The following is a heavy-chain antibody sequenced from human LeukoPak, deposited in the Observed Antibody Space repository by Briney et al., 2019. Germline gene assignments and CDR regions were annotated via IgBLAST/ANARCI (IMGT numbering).Heavy chain of an antibody. CDR2: IYYSGST. CDR1: GGSISSSSYY. CDR3: ARRGSYYVLRAFDI. D-gene: IGHD1-26*01. V-gene: IGHV4-39*07. Sequence: SETLSLTCAVSGGSISSSSYYWGWIRQPPGKGLEWIGSIYYSGSTYYNPSLKSRVTISVDTSKNQFSLKLSSVTAADTAVYYCARRGSYYVLRAFDIWGQGTMVTVSS. J-gene: IGHJ3*02.